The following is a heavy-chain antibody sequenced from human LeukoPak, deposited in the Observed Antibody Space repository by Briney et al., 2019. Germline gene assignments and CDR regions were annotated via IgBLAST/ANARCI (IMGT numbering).Heavy chain of an antibody. CDR2: IHYTGST. CDR3: ARDTTTMIAEY. V-gene: IGHV4-39*07. J-gene: IGHJ4*02. D-gene: IGHD3-22*01. Sequence: SETMSLTCTVSGGSISSSTYYWGWIRQPPGKGLEWIGSIHYTGSTYYNPSLESRVTISVDTSKNQFSLKLNSVTAADTAVYYCARDTTTMIAEYWGQGTLVTVSS. CDR1: GGSISSSTYY.